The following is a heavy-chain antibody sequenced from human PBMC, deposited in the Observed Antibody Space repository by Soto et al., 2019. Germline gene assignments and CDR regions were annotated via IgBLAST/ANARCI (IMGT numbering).Heavy chain of an antibody. J-gene: IGHJ4*02. D-gene: IGHD1-20*01. CDR2: TGISGRTT. V-gene: IGHV3-23*01. Sequence: QLLDSGGGSVQPGESLRLSCAASGFTITSSAMSWVRQAPGKGLEWVSTTGISGRTTYYADSVKGRFTVSRDDSKNTLDLQMSSLRAEDTAVYYCATVHNTSRSFDYWGQGTPVTVSS. CDR1: GFTITSSA. CDR3: ATVHNTSRSFDY.